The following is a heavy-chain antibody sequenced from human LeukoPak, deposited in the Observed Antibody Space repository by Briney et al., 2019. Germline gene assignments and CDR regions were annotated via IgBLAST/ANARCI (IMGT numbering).Heavy chain of an antibody. J-gene: IGHJ4*02. CDR1: GFTFSDYY. CDR3: AKLFKAYSSTWIDY. V-gene: IGHV3-11*03. D-gene: IGHD6-13*01. Sequence: GGSLRLSCAASGFTFSDYYMSWIRQAPGQGLEWVAYISHSSGFTNYADSVKGRFAISRDNAKNSLYLQMDSLRTEDTAIYYCAKLFKAYSSTWIDYWGQGNLVTVSS. CDR2: ISHSSGFT.